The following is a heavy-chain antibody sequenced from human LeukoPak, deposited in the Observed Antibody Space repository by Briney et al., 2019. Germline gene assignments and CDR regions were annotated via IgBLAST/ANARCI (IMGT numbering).Heavy chain of an antibody. Sequence: KPSETLSLTCTVSGGSISSYYWSWIRQPPGKGLEWIGYIYYSGSTNYNPSLKSRVTISVDTSKNQFSLKLSSVTAADTAVYYCAKHSLKTEYSGGRIWDCWGQGTLVTVSS. CDR3: AKHSLKTEYSGGRIWDC. J-gene: IGHJ4*02. CDR2: IYYSGST. CDR1: GGSISSYY. D-gene: IGHD6-19*01. V-gene: IGHV4-59*01.